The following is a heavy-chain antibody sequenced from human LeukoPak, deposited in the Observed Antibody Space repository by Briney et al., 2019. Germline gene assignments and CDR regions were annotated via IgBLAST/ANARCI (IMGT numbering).Heavy chain of an antibody. Sequence: SETLSLTCAVYGGSFSGYYWSWTRQPPGKGLEWIGEINHSGSTNYNPSLKSRVTISVDTSKNQFSLKLSSVTAADTAVYYCARGDYYGSGTNWFDPWGQGTLVTVSS. CDR1: GGSFSGYY. D-gene: IGHD3-10*01. J-gene: IGHJ5*02. CDR3: ARGDYYGSGTNWFDP. CDR2: INHSGST. V-gene: IGHV4-34*01.